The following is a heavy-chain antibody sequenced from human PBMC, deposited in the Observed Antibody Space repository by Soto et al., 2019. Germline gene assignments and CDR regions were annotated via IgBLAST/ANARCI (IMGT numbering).Heavy chain of an antibody. Sequence: EVQLVESGGGLVKPGGSLRLSCAASGFTFSDYNMNWVRQAPGKGPEWVSSISRRSTYISYTDSVKGRFTTSRDDAKNSLYLQRDSLRAEDTAVYYCARGGRCPSTTCFRDYWGQGTLVTVSS. CDR2: ISRRSTYI. D-gene: IGHD2-2*01. J-gene: IGHJ4*02. CDR3: ARGGRCPSTTCFRDY. CDR1: GFTFSDYN. V-gene: IGHV3-21*01.